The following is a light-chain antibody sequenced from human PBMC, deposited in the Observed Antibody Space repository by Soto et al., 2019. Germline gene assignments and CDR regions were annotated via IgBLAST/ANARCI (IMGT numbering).Light chain of an antibody. CDR3: QQRSNWPLYT. Sequence: EIVLTQSPATLSLSPGERATLSCRASQSVSSYLAWYQQKPGQAPRLLIYDAANRATGIPARLSGSGSGTDFTLPISSLEPEDFSVYDCQQRSNWPLYTFGHGTKLEI. V-gene: IGKV3-11*01. CDR1: QSVSSY. J-gene: IGKJ2*01. CDR2: DAA.